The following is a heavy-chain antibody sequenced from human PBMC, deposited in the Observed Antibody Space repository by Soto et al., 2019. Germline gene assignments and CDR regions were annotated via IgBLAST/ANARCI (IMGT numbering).Heavy chain of an antibody. J-gene: IGHJ5*02. CDR2: IYSGGST. V-gene: IGHV3-66*01. CDR3: AREERITIFGVADIRAGWFDP. Sequence: GGSLRLSCAASGFTVSSNYMSWVRQAPGKGLEWVSVIYSGGSTYYADSVKGRFTISRDNSKNTLYLQMNSLRAEDTAVYYCAREERITIFGVADIRAGWFDPWGQGTLVTVSS. CDR1: GFTVSSNY. D-gene: IGHD3-3*01.